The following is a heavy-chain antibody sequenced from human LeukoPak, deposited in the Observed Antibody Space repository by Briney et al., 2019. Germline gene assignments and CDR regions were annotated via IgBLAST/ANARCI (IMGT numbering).Heavy chain of an antibody. Sequence: GGSLRLSCAASGFSFSSYSMNWVRQAPGKGLEWVSSISSSSNYIYYADSVKGRFTISRDNAKNSLYLQMNSLRAEDTAVHYCARAYNWNYGPADNWGQGTLVTVSS. V-gene: IGHV3-21*01. D-gene: IGHD1-7*01. CDR2: ISSSSNYI. CDR1: GFSFSSYS. J-gene: IGHJ4*02. CDR3: ARAYNWNYGPADN.